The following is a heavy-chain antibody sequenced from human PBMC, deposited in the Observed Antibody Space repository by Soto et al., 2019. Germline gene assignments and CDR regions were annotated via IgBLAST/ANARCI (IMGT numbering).Heavy chain of an antibody. Sequence: QLKLQESGPGLVKPSETLSLTCTVSGGSIGSRGYYWGWIRQPPGKGLEGIGSVFYSGITYYNPYLKSRVTIYIDMSNNQFSLRLRSVTAADTAFYYCASRQFSDKAPAAIYADDGFDVWGQGTMVTVTS. CDR2: VFYSGIT. V-gene: IGHV4-39*01. CDR3: ASRQFSDKAPAAIYADDGFDV. J-gene: IGHJ3*01. D-gene: IGHD2-2*01. CDR1: GGSIGSRGYY.